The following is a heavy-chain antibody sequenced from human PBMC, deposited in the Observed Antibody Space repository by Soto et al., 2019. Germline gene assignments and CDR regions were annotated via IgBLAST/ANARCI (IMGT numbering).Heavy chain of an antibody. J-gene: IGHJ4*02. CDR3: ARESSSGWPGYFDY. D-gene: IGHD6-19*01. CDR2: ISSSGSTI. CDR1: GFTFSSYE. V-gene: IGHV3-48*03. Sequence: EVQLVESGGGLVQPGGSLRLSCAASGFTFSSYEMNWVRQAPGKGLEWVSYISSSGSTIYYADSVKGRFTISRDNAKNSLYLQMNSLSAEDTAVYYCARESSSGWPGYFDYWGQGTLVTVSS.